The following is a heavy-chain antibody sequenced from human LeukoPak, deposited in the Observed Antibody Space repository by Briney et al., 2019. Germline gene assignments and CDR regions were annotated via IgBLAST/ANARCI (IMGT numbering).Heavy chain of an antibody. Sequence: GASVKVSCKASGYTFTSYYMHWVRQAPGQGLEWMGIINPSGGSTSYAQKFQGRVTMTRDMSTSTVYMELSSLRSEDTAVYYCARVRGIAAEGRRAFDIWGQGTMVTVSS. D-gene: IGHD6-13*01. CDR1: GYTFTSYY. CDR3: ARVRGIAAEGRRAFDI. J-gene: IGHJ3*02. V-gene: IGHV1-46*01. CDR2: INPSGGST.